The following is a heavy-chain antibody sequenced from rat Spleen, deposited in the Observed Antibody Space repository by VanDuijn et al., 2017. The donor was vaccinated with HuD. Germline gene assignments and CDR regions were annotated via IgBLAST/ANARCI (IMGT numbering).Heavy chain of an antibody. CDR2: IGTGGGNT. V-gene: IGHV5S13*01. CDR3: ARETGYNSYFDY. Sequence: EVQLVDHGGGLVQPGRSLKLSCAPSGFTFSIYGMAWVRQAPTKGLEWVASIGTGGGNTYYRDSVKGRFTISRDNARNTLYLHMDSLWSEDTATYYCARETGYNSYFDYWGQGVMVTVSS. J-gene: IGHJ2*01. D-gene: IGHD1-4*01. CDR1: GFTFSIYG.